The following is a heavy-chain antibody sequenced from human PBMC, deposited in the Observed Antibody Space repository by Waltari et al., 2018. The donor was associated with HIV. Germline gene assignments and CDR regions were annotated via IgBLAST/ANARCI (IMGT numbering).Heavy chain of an antibody. Sequence: EVQLVESGGGLVQPGGSLRLSRAASGSIFSNSWLNWVRQAPGKGLEWGANINQDGSEKYYVDSVKGRFTISRDNAKNSLYLQMNNLRAEDTAVYYCAGEMPTIIGDAFDIWGQGTMVTISS. CDR1: GSIFSNSW. V-gene: IGHV3-7*01. CDR2: INQDGSEK. D-gene: IGHD3-16*02. CDR3: AGEMPTIIGDAFDI. J-gene: IGHJ3*02.